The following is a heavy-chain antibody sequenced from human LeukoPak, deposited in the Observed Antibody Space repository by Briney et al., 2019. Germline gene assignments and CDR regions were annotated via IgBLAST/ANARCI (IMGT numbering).Heavy chain of an antibody. CDR2: INPNSGGT. CDR1: GYTFTGYY. CDR3: AGQPGLDSSGWYEQNWFDP. D-gene: IGHD6-19*01. V-gene: IGHV1-2*02. Sequence: GESLKISCKASGYTFTGYYMHWVRQAPGQGLEWMGWINPNSGGTNYAQKFQGRVTMTRDTSISTAYMELSRLRSDDTAVYYCAGQPGLDSSGWYEQNWFDPWGQGTLVTVSS. J-gene: IGHJ5*02.